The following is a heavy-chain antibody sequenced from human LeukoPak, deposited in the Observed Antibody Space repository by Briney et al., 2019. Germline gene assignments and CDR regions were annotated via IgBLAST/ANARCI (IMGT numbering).Heavy chain of an antibody. CDR3: ARVPTTVTTVYFDY. D-gene: IGHD4-17*01. CDR1: GFTVSSNY. CDR2: IYSGGST. Sequence: GGSLRLSCAASGFTVSSNYMSWGRQAPGKGLEWVSVIYSGGSTYYADFVKCRFTISRDNSKNTLYLQMNSLRAEDTAVYYCARVPTTVTTVYFDYWGQGTPGTVSS. V-gene: IGHV3-53*01. J-gene: IGHJ4*02.